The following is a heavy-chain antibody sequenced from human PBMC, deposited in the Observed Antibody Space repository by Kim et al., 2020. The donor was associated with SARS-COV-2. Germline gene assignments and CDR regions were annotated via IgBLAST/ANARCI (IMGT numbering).Heavy chain of an antibody. Sequence: GGSLRLSCVVSGFNSNNYAMNWVRQAPGKRLEWISAITKYDGRTYYANSVKGRFTISRDISSNTVFLQMNSLRAEDTALYYCAKDHPASGWPTFEYWGQGTLVSVSS. CDR3: AKDHPASGWPTFEY. CDR2: ITKYDGRT. D-gene: IGHD6-19*01. CDR1: GFNSNNYA. V-gene: IGHV3-23*01. J-gene: IGHJ4*02.